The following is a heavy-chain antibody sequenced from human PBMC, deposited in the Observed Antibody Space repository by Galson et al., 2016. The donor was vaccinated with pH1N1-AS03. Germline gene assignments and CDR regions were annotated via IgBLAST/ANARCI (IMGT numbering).Heavy chain of an antibody. Sequence: SLRLSCAGSGFTFNNTWMSWVRQAPGEGLEWVGRIKSKTDGGTTEYAAPVKGRFTISRDDSRDTLHLQMNSLKTEDSALYYCVTGGNNFGHEYWGQGTPVTVSS. V-gene: IGHV3-15*01. CDR1: GFTFNNTW. CDR2: IKSKTDGGTT. CDR3: VTGGNNFGHEY. J-gene: IGHJ4*01. D-gene: IGHD5-18*01.